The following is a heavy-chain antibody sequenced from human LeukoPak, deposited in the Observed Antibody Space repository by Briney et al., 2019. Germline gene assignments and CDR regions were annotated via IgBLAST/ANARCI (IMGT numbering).Heavy chain of an antibody. D-gene: IGHD6-19*01. Sequence: GGSLRLSCEASGLTFSSHAMNWVRQAPGKGLEWVSGISSSGSGGSIHYAGSVMGRFTISRDNSKNTLHLQMNSLRAEDTGIYYCAKEKTGWSGVIDSWGQGTQVTVSS. V-gene: IGHV3-23*01. CDR1: GLTFSSHA. J-gene: IGHJ4*02. CDR3: AKEKTGWSGVIDS. CDR2: ISSSGSGGSI.